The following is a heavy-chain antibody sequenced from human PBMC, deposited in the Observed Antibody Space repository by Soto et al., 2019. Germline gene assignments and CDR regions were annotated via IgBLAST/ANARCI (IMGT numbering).Heavy chain of an antibody. CDR3: ARVGPWVPYYYDRSPYTFENWFDP. J-gene: IGHJ5*02. Sequence: PSETLSLTCSVSGYSISSGYYWGWLRQPPGKGLEWIGSLYPGGSTYYNPSLNSRVTLSSGMTNNHVSLILNSVTAADTAVYYCARVGPWVPYYYDRSPYTFENWFDPWGQGTLVTVSS. CDR1: GYSISSGYY. CDR2: LYPGGST. V-gene: IGHV4-38-2*02. D-gene: IGHD3-22*01.